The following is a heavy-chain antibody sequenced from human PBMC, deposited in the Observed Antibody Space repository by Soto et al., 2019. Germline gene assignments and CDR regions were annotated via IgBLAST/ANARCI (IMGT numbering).Heavy chain of an antibody. CDR2: ISVSVGST. D-gene: IGHD6-19*01. J-gene: IGHJ4*02. V-gene: IGHV3-23*01. CDR3: AKVERAVAGIIY. CDR1: GFTFSSYA. Sequence: EVQLLESGGGLVQPGGSLRLSCAASGFTFSSYAMSWVRQAPGKGLDWVSAISVSVGSTYYADSVKGRFTISRDNSKNMLYLQMNSLRAEDTAVYYCAKVERAVAGIIYWGQGTLVTVSS.